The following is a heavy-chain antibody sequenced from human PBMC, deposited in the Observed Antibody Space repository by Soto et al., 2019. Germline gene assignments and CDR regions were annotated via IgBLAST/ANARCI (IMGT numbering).Heavy chain of an antibody. V-gene: IGHV4-34*01. CDR2: INHSGST. J-gene: IGHJ4*02. Sequence: LETLSLTCAVYGGSFSGYYWSCIRHPPGKGLEWIGEINHSGSTNYNPSLKSRVTISVDTSKNQFSLKLSSVTAADTAVYYCARRGEQWLVRYFDYWGQGTLVTVSS. CDR1: GGSFSGYY. CDR3: ARRGEQWLVRYFDY. D-gene: IGHD6-19*01.